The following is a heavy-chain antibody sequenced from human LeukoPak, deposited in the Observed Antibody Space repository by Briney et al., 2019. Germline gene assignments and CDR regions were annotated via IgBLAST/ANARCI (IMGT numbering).Heavy chain of an antibody. CDR1: GYTFTGYY. CDR3: AREGLSLDLPGFDFDY. D-gene: IGHD3-16*02. CDR2: INPNSGGT. Sequence: ASVKDSCMASGYTFTGYYMHWVRQAPGQGLEWMGWINPNSGGTNYAQKFQGRVTMTRDTSISTAYMELSRLRSDDTAVYYCAREGLSLDLPGFDFDYGAQGTVVTVSS. J-gene: IGHJ4*02. V-gene: IGHV1-2*02.